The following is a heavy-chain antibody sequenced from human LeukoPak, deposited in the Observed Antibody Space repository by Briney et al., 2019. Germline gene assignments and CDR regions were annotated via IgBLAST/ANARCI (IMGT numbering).Heavy chain of an antibody. Sequence: ASVKVSCKTSGYTFTSYYMHWVRQAPGQGLEWMGIINPSGGDTSFAQKFQGRVTVTRDTSTNTVYMELSSLRPEDTAVYYCARDGDRQSQQWLASPSVYWGQGALVTVSS. CDR1: GYTFTSYY. CDR2: INPSGGDT. D-gene: IGHD6-19*01. J-gene: IGHJ4*02. CDR3: ARDGDRQSQQWLASPSVY. V-gene: IGHV1-46*01.